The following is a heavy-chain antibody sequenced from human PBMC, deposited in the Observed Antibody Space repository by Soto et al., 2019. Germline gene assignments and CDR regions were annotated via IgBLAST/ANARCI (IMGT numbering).Heavy chain of an antibody. CDR2: INAGNGNT. V-gene: IGHV1-3*01. CDR3: ARVYGDYYYGMEV. J-gene: IGHJ6*02. D-gene: IGHD3-10*01. Sequence: QVQLVQSGAEVKKPGASVKVSCKASGYTFTSYAMHWVRQAPGQRLEWMGWINAGNGNTKYSQKFQGRVTITRDTTASTAYMGLSSLRSEDTAVYYCARVYGDYYYGMEVWGQGTTVTVSS. CDR1: GYTFTSYA.